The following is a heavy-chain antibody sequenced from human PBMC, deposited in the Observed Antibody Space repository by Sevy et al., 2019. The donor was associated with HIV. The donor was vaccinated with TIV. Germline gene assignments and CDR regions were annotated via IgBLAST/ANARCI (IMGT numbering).Heavy chain of an antibody. D-gene: IGHD3-22*01. CDR3: ARDEEVVIRAFDY. V-gene: IGHV3-30-3*01. Sequence: GESLKISCAASGFTFSSYAMHWVRQAPGKGLEWVAVISYDGSNKYYADSVKGRFTISRDNSKNTLYLQMNSLRAEDTAVYYCARDEEVVIRAFDYWGQGTLVTVSS. CDR1: GFTFSSYA. J-gene: IGHJ4*02. CDR2: ISYDGSNK.